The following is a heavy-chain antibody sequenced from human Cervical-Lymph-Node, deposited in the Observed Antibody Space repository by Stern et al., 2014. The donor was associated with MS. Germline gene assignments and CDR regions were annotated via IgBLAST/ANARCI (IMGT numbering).Heavy chain of an antibody. CDR1: GGSISTVGYY. CDR3: ARSDRLWGSFDY. CDR2: SYHSGST. Sequence: QVQLQESGPGLVKPSQTLSLTCTVSGGSISTVGYYWTWIRQHPGQGLVWIGYSYHSGSTYYNPSLKSRASISVDTSKNQFSLNVTSVTAADTALYYCARSDRLWGSFDYWGQGTLVTVSS. V-gene: IGHV4-31*03. D-gene: IGHD3-16*01. J-gene: IGHJ4*02.